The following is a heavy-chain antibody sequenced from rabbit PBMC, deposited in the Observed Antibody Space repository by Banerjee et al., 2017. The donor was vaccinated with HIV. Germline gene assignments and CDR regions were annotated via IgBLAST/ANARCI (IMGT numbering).Heavy chain of an antibody. V-gene: IGHV1S40*01. CDR2: IVTGSGTT. Sequence: QSLQESGGDLVKPGGSLALTCTASGFSFSSSYYMCWVRQAPGKGLEWIAFIVTGSGTTYYANWAKGRFTISKTSSTTVTLQMTSLTAADTATYFCARGGPSGYGGYGYVTEGYRLWGPGTLVTVS. CDR3: ARGGPSGYGGYGYVTEGYRL. CDR1: GFSFSSSYY. J-gene: IGHJ4*01. D-gene: IGHD6-1*01.